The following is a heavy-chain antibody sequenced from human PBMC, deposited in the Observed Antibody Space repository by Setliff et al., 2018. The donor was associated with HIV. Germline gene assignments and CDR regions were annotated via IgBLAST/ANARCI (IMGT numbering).Heavy chain of an antibody. D-gene: IGHD2-8*01. CDR2: IYTSGTT. CDR3: AKFYCPHGVCYGFDI. CDR1: GDSISSYY. Sequence: PSETLSLTCTVSGDSISSYYWSWIRQTAGKGLEWIGRIYTSGTTNYNPSLKRRVTMSVDTSKNQLSLKLSSVTAADTAVYYCAKFYCPHGVCYGFDIWGQGTMVTVSS. J-gene: IGHJ3*02. V-gene: IGHV4-4*07.